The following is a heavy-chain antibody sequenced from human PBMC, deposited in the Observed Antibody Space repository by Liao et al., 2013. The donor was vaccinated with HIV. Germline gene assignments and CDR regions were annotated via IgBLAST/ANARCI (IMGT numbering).Heavy chain of an antibody. V-gene: IGHV4-39*07. CDR2: IYYSGST. CDR3: ARVLFEGFCSGGSCQNFDF. J-gene: IGHJ4*02. Sequence: QLQLQESGPGLVKPSETLSLTCTVSGGSISSTYYWGWIRQPPGKGLEWIGTIYYSGSTYYNPSLKSRVTISVDTSKNQFSLKLSSVTAADTALYYCARVLFEGFCSGGSCQNFDFWGQGALVTVSS. CDR1: GGSISSTYY. D-gene: IGHD2-15*01.